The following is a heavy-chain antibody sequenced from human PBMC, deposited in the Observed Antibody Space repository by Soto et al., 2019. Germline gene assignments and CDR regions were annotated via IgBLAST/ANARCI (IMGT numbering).Heavy chain of an antibody. CDR3: ARGPVWLQLRPLDP. D-gene: IGHD5-12*01. V-gene: IGHV4-34*01. CDR2: INHSGST. CDR1: GGSFSGYY. Sequence: SETLSLTCAVYGGSFSGYYWSWIRQPPGKGLEWIGEINHSGSTNYNPSLKSRVTISVDTSKNQFSLKLSSVTAADTAVYYCARGPVWLQLRPLDPWGQGTLVTVSS. J-gene: IGHJ5*02.